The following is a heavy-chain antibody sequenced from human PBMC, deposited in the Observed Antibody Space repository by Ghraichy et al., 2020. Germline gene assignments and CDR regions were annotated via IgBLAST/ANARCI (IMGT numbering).Heavy chain of an antibody. CDR3: ARTPSGWSPPHY. J-gene: IGHJ4*02. Sequence: GGSLRLSCAASGFTFSSYWMHWVRQAPGKGLVWVSRINSDGSSTSYADSVKGRFTISRDDAKNTLYLQMSSLRAEDTAVYYWARTPSGWSPPHYWGRGTLVTVSS. CDR2: INSDGSST. D-gene: IGHD6-19*01. CDR1: GFTFSSYW. V-gene: IGHV3-74*01.